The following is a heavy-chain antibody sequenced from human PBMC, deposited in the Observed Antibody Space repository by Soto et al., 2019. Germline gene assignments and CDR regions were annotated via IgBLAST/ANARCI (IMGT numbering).Heavy chain of an antibody. Sequence: PGGSLRLSCAASGFTFSSYAMGWVRQAPGKGLEWVSAISGSGGSTYYADSVKGRFTISRDNSKNTLYLQMNSLRAEDTAVYYCAKAGYCSSATCATRYYYMDVWGKGTTVTVS. V-gene: IGHV3-23*01. J-gene: IGHJ6*03. CDR2: ISGSGGST. CDR3: AKAGYCSSATCATRYYYMDV. CDR1: GFTFSSYA. D-gene: IGHD2-2*01.